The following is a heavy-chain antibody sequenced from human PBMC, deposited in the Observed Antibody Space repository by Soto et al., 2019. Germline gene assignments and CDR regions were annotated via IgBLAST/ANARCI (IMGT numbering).Heavy chain of an antibody. J-gene: IGHJ4*02. CDR2: IIPIFGTA. Sequence: ASVKVSCKASGGTFSSYAISWVRQAPGQGLEWMGGIIPIFGTANYAQKFQGRVTITADESTSTAYMELSSLRSEDTAVYYCASRYCSSTSCHSVSSSSWPIEYWGQGTLVTVSS. V-gene: IGHV1-69*13. D-gene: IGHD2-2*01. CDR3: ASRYCSSTSCHSVSSSSWPIEY. CDR1: GGTFSSYA.